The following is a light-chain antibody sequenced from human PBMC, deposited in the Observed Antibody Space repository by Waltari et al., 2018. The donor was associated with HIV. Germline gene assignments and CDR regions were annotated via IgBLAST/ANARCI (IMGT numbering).Light chain of an antibody. Sequence: QSALTQPPSASGSPGQSVAISCTGTSSDIGGYNYVSWYQQHPGKAPQLMIFEDTKRPSGVPDRFSGSKSGNTASLTVSGLQAEDEADYYCASYGGTNDLVFGGGTKLTVL. J-gene: IGLJ3*02. V-gene: IGLV2-8*01. CDR1: SSDIGGYNY. CDR3: ASYGGTNDLV. CDR2: EDT.